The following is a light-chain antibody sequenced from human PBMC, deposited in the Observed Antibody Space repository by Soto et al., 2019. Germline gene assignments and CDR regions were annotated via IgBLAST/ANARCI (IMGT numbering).Light chain of an antibody. Sequence: DIQMTQSPSSLSASVGDRVTITCRASQVISNYLAWYQQKPGKVPKLLIYAASTLQSGVPARFSGSGSGTDVTLTISSLQPEDVATYDSQKCGIAPFTVGGGTKVELK. CDR2: AAS. V-gene: IGKV1-27*01. J-gene: IGKJ4*01. CDR1: QVISNY. CDR3: QKCGIAPFT.